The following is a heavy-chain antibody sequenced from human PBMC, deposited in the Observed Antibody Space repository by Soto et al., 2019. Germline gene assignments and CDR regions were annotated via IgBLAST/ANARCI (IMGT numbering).Heavy chain of an antibody. D-gene: IGHD1-26*01. CDR2: ISYDGSNK. J-gene: IGHJ4*02. CDR3: ARPSGPIVGATTIDY. CDR1: GFTFSSYG. Sequence: GGSLRLSCAASGFTFSSYGMHWVRQAPGKGLEWVAVISYDGSNKYYADSVKGRFTISRDNSKNTLYLQMNSLRAEDTAVYYCARPSGPIVGATTIDYWGQGTLVTVPQ. V-gene: IGHV3-30*03.